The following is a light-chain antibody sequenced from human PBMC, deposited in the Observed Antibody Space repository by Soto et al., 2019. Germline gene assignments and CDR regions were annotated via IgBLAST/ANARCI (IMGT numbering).Light chain of an antibody. V-gene: IGKV4-1*01. CDR1: QSVLYSSNNKNY. CDR2: WAS. CDR3: QQYYSTPLA. Sequence: DIVLTQSPDSLAVSLGERATINCKSSQSVLYSSNNKNYLAWYQQKPGQPPKLLIYWASTRESGVPDRFSGSRSGTDFPLTISRLQAEDVSVYYCQQYYSTPLAFCQGTRLEIK. J-gene: IGKJ5*01.